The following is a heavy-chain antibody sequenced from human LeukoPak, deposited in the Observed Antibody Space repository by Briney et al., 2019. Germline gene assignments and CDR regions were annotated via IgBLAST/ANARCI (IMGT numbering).Heavy chain of an antibody. D-gene: IGHD3/OR15-3a*01. CDR1: GFTFSSYY. CDR3: ARDFLDNYHYYIDV. Sequence: GGSLRLSCAASGFTFSSYYVHWVRQAPGKGLVWVSRINSDGDTTNYADSVKGRFTISRDNAKNTLYLQMDSLRAEDTAVYYCARDFLDNYHYYIDVWGKGTTVTVSS. CDR2: INSDGDTT. V-gene: IGHV3-74*01. J-gene: IGHJ6*03.